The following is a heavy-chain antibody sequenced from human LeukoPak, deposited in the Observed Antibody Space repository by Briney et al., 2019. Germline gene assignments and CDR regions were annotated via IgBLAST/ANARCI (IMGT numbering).Heavy chain of an antibody. J-gene: IGHJ4*02. D-gene: IGHD3-22*01. CDR3: EGTYYYDSGDDY. V-gene: IGHV3-23*01. CDR2: ITGSGTST. CDR1: GFTFRSYA. Sequence: GGSLRLSCAASGFTFRSYAMSWVRQAPGKGLEWVLAITGSGTSTYYADSVKGRFTISRDNSKNTPYLQMNSLRAEDTAVYYCEGTYYYDSGDDYWGRGTLVTVSS.